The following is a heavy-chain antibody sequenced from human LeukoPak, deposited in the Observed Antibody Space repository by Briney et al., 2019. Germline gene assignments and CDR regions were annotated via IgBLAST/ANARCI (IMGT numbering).Heavy chain of an antibody. CDR1: GDSVSSNSDT. D-gene: IGHD7-27*01. V-gene: IGHV6-1*01. CDR3: ARDRPLGNDVYDI. Sequence: SQTLSLTCAISGDSVSSNSDTWNWIRQSPSRGLEWLGRTFYRSKWFHQYAVSVKGRITINPDTSKNQFSLQLNSVTLEDTAVYYCARDRPLGNDVYDIWGQGTMVTVSS. J-gene: IGHJ3*02. CDR2: TFYRSKWFH.